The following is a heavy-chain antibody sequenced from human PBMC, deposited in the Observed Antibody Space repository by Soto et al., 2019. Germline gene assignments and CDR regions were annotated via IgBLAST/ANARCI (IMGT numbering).Heavy chain of an antibody. D-gene: IGHD3-16*01. CDR3: VKDRTYTVYYFDY. V-gene: IGHV3-23*01. CDR1: GFTFSSYG. Sequence: GGSLRLSCAASGFTFSSYGMSWVRQAPGKGLEWVSAISGGGDSTDYADSVKGRFTISRDNSKNTLYLQMNSLRVEDAAVYYCVKDRTYTVYYFDYWGQGTLVTVSS. J-gene: IGHJ4*02. CDR2: ISGGGDST.